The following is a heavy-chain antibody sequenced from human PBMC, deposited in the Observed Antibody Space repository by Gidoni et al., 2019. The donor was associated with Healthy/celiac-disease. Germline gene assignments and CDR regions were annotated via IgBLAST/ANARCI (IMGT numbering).Heavy chain of an antibody. CDR3: ARDPLNRPREMATITSDAFDI. D-gene: IGHD5-12*01. CDR1: GGSISSYY. J-gene: IGHJ3*02. Sequence: QVQLQESGPGLVKPSEPLSLTCTVSGGSISSYYWSWIRQPAGKGLEWIGRIYTSGSTNYNPSLKSRVTMSVDTSKNQFSLKLSSVTAADTAVYYCARDPLNRPREMATITSDAFDIWGQGTMVTVSS. CDR2: IYTSGST. V-gene: IGHV4-4*07.